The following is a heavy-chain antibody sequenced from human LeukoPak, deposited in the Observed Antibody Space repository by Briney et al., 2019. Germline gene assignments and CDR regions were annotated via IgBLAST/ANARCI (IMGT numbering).Heavy chain of an antibody. V-gene: IGHV1-69*04. CDR3: ARANTYYYGSGSYYNPDY. CDR2: IIPILGIA. D-gene: IGHD3-10*01. CDR1: GGTFSSYA. J-gene: IGHJ4*02. Sequence: SVKVSCKASGGTFSSYAISWVRQAPGQGLEWMGRIIPILGIANYAQKFQGRVTITADKSTSTAYMELSSLRSEDTAVYYCARANTYYYGSGSYYNPDYWGQGTLVTVSS.